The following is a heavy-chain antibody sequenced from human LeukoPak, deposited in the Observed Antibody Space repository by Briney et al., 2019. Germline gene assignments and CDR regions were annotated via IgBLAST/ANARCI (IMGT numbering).Heavy chain of an antibody. D-gene: IGHD6-19*01. V-gene: IGHV3-74*01. Sequence: SGGSLRLSCAASGFTFSRYWMNWVRQAPGKGLAWVSRINNDGSNINYADSVKGRFTISRDNAKNTLYLQMNSLRSEDTAVYYCTRSMTAGSSLWGYWGQGSLVTVSS. CDR3: TRSMTAGSSLWGY. CDR1: GFTFSRYW. J-gene: IGHJ4*02. CDR2: INNDGSNI.